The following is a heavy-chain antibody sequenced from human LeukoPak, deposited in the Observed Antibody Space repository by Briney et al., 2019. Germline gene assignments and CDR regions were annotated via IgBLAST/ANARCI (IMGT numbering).Heavy chain of an antibody. CDR2: ISAYNGNT. V-gene: IGHV1-18*04. J-gene: IGHJ4*02. D-gene: IGHD6-13*01. CDR3: ARGNSSSWYFPDPFDY. CDR1: GYTFTSYG. Sequence: AAVKVSRKASGYTFTSYGISWVRQAPGQGLEWIGWISAYNGNTNYAQKLQGRVTMTTDTSTTTAYMELRSLRSDDTAVYYCARGNSSSWYFPDPFDYWGQGTLVTVSS.